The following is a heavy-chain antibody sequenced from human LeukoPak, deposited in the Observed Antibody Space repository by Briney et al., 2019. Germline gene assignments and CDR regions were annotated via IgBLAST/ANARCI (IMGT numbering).Heavy chain of an antibody. CDR1: GFNFSSYW. V-gene: IGHV3-74*01. J-gene: IGHJ4*02. CDR3: ARGSTSGYYYFFRDY. Sequence: GGSLRLSCAASGFNFSSYWMHWVRQAPGKGLVWVSRINSDGSSTSYADSVKGRFTISRDNAKNTLYLQMNSLRAEDTAVYYCARGSTSGYYYFFRDYWGQGTLVTVSS. CDR2: INSDGSST. D-gene: IGHD3-22*01.